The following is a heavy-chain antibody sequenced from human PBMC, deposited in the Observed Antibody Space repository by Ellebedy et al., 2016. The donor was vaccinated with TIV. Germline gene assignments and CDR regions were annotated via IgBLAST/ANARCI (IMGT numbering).Heavy chain of an antibody. J-gene: IGHJ4*02. V-gene: IGHV2-5*02. CDR1: GFSLDTSGLG. CDR2: IYWDDDK. CDR3: AHRNLGWDY. D-gene: IGHD1-14*01. Sequence: SGPTLVXPTQTLTLTCTFSGFSLDTSGLGVGWMRQPPGKALEWLALIYWDDDKRYSPSLESRLTITKDTSKNQVVLTMTNMDPVDTATYYCAHRNLGWDYWGQGTLVTVSS.